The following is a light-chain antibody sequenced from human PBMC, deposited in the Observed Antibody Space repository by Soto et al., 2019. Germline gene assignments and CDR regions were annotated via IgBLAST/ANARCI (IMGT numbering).Light chain of an antibody. CDR3: KSYAGSNTYV. V-gene: IGLV2-8*01. CDR1: KNDIGVYDF. J-gene: IGLJ1*01. Sequence: QSVLTQSRSASGSPGQSVTISCTGTKNDIGVYDFVSWYQHHPGKAPRLIIYEVVQRPSGVPDRFSGSKSGNTASLTVSGLQAADEADYFCKSYAGSNTYVFGSGNKVTV. CDR2: EVV.